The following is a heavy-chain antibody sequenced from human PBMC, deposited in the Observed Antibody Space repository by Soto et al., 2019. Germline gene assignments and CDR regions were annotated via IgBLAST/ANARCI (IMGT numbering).Heavy chain of an antibody. CDR1: GFTFSDYY. CDR3: ARGLTVASYFDY. CDR2: ISSSSSYT. D-gene: IGHD4-17*01. J-gene: IGHJ4*02. V-gene: IGHV3-11*06. Sequence: PVGSLRLSCAASGFTFSDYYMSWIRQAPGKGLEWVSYISSSSSYTNYTDSVKGRFTISRDNARNSLYLQMNSLRAEDTAVYYCARGLTVASYFDYWGQGTLVTVSS.